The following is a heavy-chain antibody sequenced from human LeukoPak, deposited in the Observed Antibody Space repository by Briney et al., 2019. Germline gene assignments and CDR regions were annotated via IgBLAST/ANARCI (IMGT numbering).Heavy chain of an antibody. CDR2: INPINSDI. V-gene: IGHV5-51*01. D-gene: IGHD2-2*01. CDR3: ARHDLPVGCSSNNCPYGSWIDP. CDR1: GYIFTNYW. J-gene: IGHJ5*02. Sequence: GESLIISCKASGYIFTNYWIAWVRQMPGKGLEWMGIINPINSDIRYSPSFQGQVTMSVDKSINTAYLQWSSLEASDTAIYYCARHDLPVGCSSNNCPYGSWIDPWGLGTLVTVSS.